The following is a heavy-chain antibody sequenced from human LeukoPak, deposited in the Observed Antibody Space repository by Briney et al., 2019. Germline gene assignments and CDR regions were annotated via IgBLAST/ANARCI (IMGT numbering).Heavy chain of an antibody. CDR1: RYTFTGYY. J-gene: IGHJ4*02. V-gene: IGHV1-2*02. CDR3: ARASGTMVRGVIVGNGADY. Sequence: ASVKVSCKASRYTFTGYYMHWVRQAPGQGLEWMGWINPNSGGTNYAQKFQGRVTMTRDTSISTAYMELSRLRSDDTAVYYCARASGTMVRGVIVGNGADYWGQGTLVTVSS. CDR2: INPNSGGT. D-gene: IGHD3-10*01.